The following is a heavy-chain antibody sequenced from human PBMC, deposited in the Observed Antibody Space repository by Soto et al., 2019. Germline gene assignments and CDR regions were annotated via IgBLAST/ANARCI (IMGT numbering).Heavy chain of an antibody. CDR2: IDSNGGT. CDR3: VRQGFGRLHGLVDV. CDR1: DDSSSSYK. D-gene: IGHD3-10*01. Sequence: PSETLSLTCTVSDDSSSSYKWSWIRQPPGRRLEWIGYIDSNGGTSYNPSLQSRVTISIGTSTKQFSLKLSSVTAADTAVYYCVRQGFGRLHGLVDVWGQGTTVT. V-gene: IGHV4-59*08. J-gene: IGHJ6*02.